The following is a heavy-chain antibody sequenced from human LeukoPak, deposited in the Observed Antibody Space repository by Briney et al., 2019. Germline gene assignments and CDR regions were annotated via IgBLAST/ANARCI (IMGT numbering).Heavy chain of an antibody. V-gene: IGHV3-7*01. D-gene: IGHD3-22*01. CDR2: IKQDGSEK. J-gene: IGHJ5*02. CDR3: ARTVTMIVVVPNWFDP. CDR1: GFTFSSYW. Sequence: PGGSLRLSCAASGFTFSSYWMSWVRQAPGKGLEWVANIKQDGSEKYYVDSVKGRFTISRDNAKNSLYLQMRSLRAEDTAVYYCARTVTMIVVVPNWFDPWGQGTLVTVSS.